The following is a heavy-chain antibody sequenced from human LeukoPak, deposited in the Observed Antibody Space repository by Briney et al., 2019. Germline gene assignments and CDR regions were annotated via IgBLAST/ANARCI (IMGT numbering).Heavy chain of an antibody. D-gene: IGHD3-3*01. CDR2: IIPIFGTA. Sequence: SVKVSCKASGGTFSSYAISWVRQAPGQGLEWMGGIIPIFGTANYAQKFQGRVTITRNTSISTAYMELSSLRSEDTAVYYCARGRYYDFWSGNDAFDIWGQGTMVTVSS. CDR3: ARGRYYDFWSGNDAFDI. V-gene: IGHV1-69*05. J-gene: IGHJ3*02. CDR1: GGTFSSYA.